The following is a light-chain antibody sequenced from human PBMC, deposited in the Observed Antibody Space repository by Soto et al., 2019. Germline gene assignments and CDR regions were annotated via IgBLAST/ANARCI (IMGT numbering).Light chain of an antibody. CDR2: SAS. CDR1: QGMSTY. J-gene: IGKJ4*01. CDR3: QQLTGYQLA. V-gene: IGKV1-9*01. Sequence: DIQLTQSPSFLSASVGDTVTITCRASQGMSTYLAWYQQKPGKVPKLLIRSASTLQSGVPPRFSGGGSGTEFTLTISTLQPDDSGIYYWQQLTGYQLAFGGGTNVEIK.